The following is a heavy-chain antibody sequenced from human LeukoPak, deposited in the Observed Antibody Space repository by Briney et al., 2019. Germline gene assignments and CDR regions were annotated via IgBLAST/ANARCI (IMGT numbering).Heavy chain of an antibody. CDR3: VRDGDDFNFDY. V-gene: IGHV3-74*01. CDR2: VIRDGSFT. Sequence: GGSLRLSYAASGFTFRSYWMHWVRQAPGKGLEWVSRVIRDGSFTNYADSVKGRFTISRDNAKNTLYLQMSSLRAEDTAVYFCVRDGDDFNFDYWGQGSLVTVSS. D-gene: IGHD5-24*01. CDR1: GFTFRSYW. J-gene: IGHJ4*02.